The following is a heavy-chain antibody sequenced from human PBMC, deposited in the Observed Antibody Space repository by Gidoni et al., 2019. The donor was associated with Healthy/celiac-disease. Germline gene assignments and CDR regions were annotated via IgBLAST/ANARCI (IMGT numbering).Heavy chain of an antibody. CDR3: AKDSSYDLAYYGMDV. J-gene: IGHJ6*02. CDR2: ISWDGGST. V-gene: IGHV3-43D*03. D-gene: IGHD3-3*01. CDR1: GFTFDDYA. Sequence: EVPLVESGGVVVQPGGSLRLSCAASGFTFDDYAMHWVRQAPGKGLEWVSLISWDGGSTYYADSVKGRFTISRDNSKNSLYLQMNSLRAEDTALYYCAKDSSYDLAYYGMDVWGQGTTVTVSS.